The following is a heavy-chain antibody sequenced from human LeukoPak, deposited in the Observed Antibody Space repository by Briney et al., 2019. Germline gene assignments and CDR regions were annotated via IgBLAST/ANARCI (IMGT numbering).Heavy chain of an antibody. CDR1: GGTFSSYA. Sequence: SVKVSCKASGGTFSSYAISWVRQAPGQGLEWMGRIIPILGIANYAQKFQGRVTITADKSTSTAYMELSSLRSEDTAVYYCAREGISGSHGRNAFDIWGQGTMVTVSS. V-gene: IGHV1-69*04. CDR2: IIPILGIA. J-gene: IGHJ3*02. D-gene: IGHD3-10*01. CDR3: AREGISGSHGRNAFDI.